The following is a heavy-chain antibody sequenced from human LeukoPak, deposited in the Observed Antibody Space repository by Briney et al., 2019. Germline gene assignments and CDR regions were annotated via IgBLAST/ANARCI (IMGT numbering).Heavy chain of an antibody. CDR1: GFTFSNAW. CDR3: TTPPGNYYAWAYFQH. J-gene: IGHJ1*01. D-gene: IGHD1-26*01. Sequence: GGSLRLSCAASGFTFSNAWMTWVRQAPGKGLERVGRIKSKTDGGTTDYAAPVKGRFTISRDDSQNTLYLQMNSLKTEDTALYYCTTPPGNYYAWAYFQHWGQGTLVTVSS. V-gene: IGHV3-15*01. CDR2: IKSKTDGGTT.